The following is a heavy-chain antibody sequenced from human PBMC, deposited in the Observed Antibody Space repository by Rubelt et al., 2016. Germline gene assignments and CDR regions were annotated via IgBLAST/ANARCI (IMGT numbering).Heavy chain of an antibody. CDR3: ARGSMTTVTKRGYFDY. J-gene: IGHJ4*02. D-gene: IGHD4-17*01. CDR2: IWYDGGNK. CDR1: GFTFSSYG. V-gene: IGHV3-33*01. Sequence: QVQLVESGGGVVQPGRSLRLSCAASGFTFSSYGMHWVRQAPGKGLEWVAVIWYDGGNKYYADSVKGRFPISRDNSKNTLYLQMKSRRAEDTAVYYCARGSMTTVTKRGYFDYWGQGTLVTVSS.